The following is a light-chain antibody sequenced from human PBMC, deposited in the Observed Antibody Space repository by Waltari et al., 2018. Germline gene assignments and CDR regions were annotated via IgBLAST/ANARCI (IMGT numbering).Light chain of an antibody. V-gene: IGKV3-11*01. CDR1: QSVSSY. CDR2: DAS. Sequence: EIVLTQSPATLSLSPGERATLSCRASQSVSSYLAWYQQKPGPAPRLLIYDASNRATGIPARFSGSGSGTDFTLTISSLEPEDFAVYYCQQRSNWPLFTFGGGTKVEIK. CDR3: QQRSNWPLFT. J-gene: IGKJ4*01.